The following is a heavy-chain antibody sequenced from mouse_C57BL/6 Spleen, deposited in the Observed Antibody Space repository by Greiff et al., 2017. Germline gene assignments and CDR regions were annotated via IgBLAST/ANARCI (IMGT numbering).Heavy chain of an antibody. CDR1: GYTFTSYW. V-gene: IGHV1-50*01. Sequence: QVQLQQPGAELVKPGASVKLSCKASGYTFTSYWMQWVKQRPGQGLEWIGEIDPSDSYTNYNQKFKGKATLTVDTSSSTAYMQLSSLTSEDSAVYYCARPITTDAMDYWGQGTSVTVSS. CDR2: IDPSDSYT. CDR3: ARPITTDAMDY. J-gene: IGHJ4*01. D-gene: IGHD1-1*01.